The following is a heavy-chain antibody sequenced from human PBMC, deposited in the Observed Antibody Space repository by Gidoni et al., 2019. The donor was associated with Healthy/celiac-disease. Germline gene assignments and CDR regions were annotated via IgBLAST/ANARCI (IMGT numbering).Heavy chain of an antibody. V-gene: IGHV1-58*01. D-gene: IGHD3-22*01. CDR1: GFTFTSSA. J-gene: IGHJ4*02. Sequence: QMQLVQSGPEVKKPGTSVKVSCKASGFTFTSSAVQWVRQARGQRLEWIGWIVVGSGNTNYAQKFQERVTITRDMSTSTAYMELSSLRSEDTAVYYCAASPEWYDSSGSPGNWGQGTLVTVSS. CDR3: AASPEWYDSSGSPGN. CDR2: IVVGSGNT.